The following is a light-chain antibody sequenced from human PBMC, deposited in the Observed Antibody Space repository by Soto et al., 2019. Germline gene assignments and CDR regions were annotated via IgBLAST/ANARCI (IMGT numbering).Light chain of an antibody. J-gene: IGKJ5*01. CDR2: LGS. Sequence: DIVMTQSPLSLPVTPGEPASISCRSSQSLLHSNGYNYLDWYLQRPGQSPQLLIYLGSYRASGVPDRFIGSASGTDVTLKISRVEAEDVGIYFCTQVLQTWITFGQGTRLEIK. V-gene: IGKV2-28*01. CDR3: TQVLQTWIT. CDR1: QSLLHSNGYNY.